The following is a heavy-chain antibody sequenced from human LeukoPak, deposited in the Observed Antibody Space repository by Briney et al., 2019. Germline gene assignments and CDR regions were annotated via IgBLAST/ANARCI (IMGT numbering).Heavy chain of an antibody. CDR3: ARQGYSYGPNWFDP. D-gene: IGHD5-18*01. CDR2: ISSSGSTI. Sequence: GGSLRLSCAASGFTFSSYEMNWVRQAPGKGLEWVSYISSSGSTIYYADSVKGRFTISRDNAKNSLYLQMNSLRAEDTAVYYCARQGYSYGPNWFDPWGQGTLVTVSS. V-gene: IGHV3-48*03. J-gene: IGHJ5*02. CDR1: GFTFSSYE.